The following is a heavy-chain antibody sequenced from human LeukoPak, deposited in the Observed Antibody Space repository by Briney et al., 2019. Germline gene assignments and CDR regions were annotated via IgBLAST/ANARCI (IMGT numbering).Heavy chain of an antibody. J-gene: IGHJ2*01. D-gene: IGHD3-22*01. CDR2: INHSGST. CDR3: ARAPTYYYDTSSSSLTLDWYFDL. Sequence: PSETLSLTCAVYGGSFSGYYWSWIRQPPGKGLEWIGEINHSGSTNYNPSLKSRVTISVDTSKNQFSLKLSSVTAADTAVYYCARAPTYYYDTSSSSLTLDWYFDLWGRGTLVTVSS. V-gene: IGHV4-34*01. CDR1: GGSFSGYY.